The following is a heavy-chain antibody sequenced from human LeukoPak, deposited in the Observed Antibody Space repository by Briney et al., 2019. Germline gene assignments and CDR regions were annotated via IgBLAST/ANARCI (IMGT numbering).Heavy chain of an antibody. D-gene: IGHD3-3*01. CDR2: INHSGST. V-gene: IGHV4-34*01. J-gene: IGHJ4*02. CDR3: ARDPDFWSGYYPDY. CDR1: GGSFSGYY. Sequence: SETLSLTCAVYGGSFSGYYWSWIRQPPGKGLEWIGEINHSGSTNYNPSLKSRVTISVDTSKNQFSLKLSSVTAADTAVYYCARDPDFWSGYYPDYWGQGTLVTVSS.